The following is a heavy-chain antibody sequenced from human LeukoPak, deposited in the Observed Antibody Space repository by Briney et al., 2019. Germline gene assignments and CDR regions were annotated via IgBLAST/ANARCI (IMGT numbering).Heavy chain of an antibody. J-gene: IGHJ5*02. CDR2: ISESGEDP. Sequence: GGSLRLSCAASGFNVNNAWMSWVRQAPGKGLEWVSSISESGEDPSYADSVKGRFIISRDNSRNSLYLQMNSLRTEDTAVYYCVKQFVDIWGQGTLVTVSP. D-gene: IGHD5-24*01. V-gene: IGHV3-23*01. CDR3: VKQFVDI. CDR1: GFNVNNAW.